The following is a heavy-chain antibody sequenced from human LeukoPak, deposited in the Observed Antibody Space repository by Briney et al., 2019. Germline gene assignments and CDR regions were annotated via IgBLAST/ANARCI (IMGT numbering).Heavy chain of an antibody. J-gene: IGHJ4*02. V-gene: IGHV3-23*01. CDR3: AKPRGPGGSKYFDH. CDR2: ISDSGGTT. Sequence: GGTLRLSCAASGFTSRDFDMTWVRQAPGKGLEWVSTISDSGGTTSYADSVKGRFTISRDNSNNTLYLQMNNLRAEDTAVYYCAKPRGPGGSKYFDHWGQGTLVTVSS. D-gene: IGHD3-10*01. CDR1: GFTSRDFD.